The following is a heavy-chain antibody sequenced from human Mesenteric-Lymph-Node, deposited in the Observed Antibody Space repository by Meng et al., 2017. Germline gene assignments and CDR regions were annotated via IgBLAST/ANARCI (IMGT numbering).Heavy chain of an antibody. CDR2: IKQDGSEK. Sequence: GGSLRLSCAASGFTFSSYWMSWVRQAPGKGLEWVANIKQDGSEKYYVDSVKGRFTISRDNAKNSLYLQMNSLRAEDTAVYYCARPPTPIAVAGPFDYWGQGTLVTVSS. J-gene: IGHJ4*02. D-gene: IGHD6-19*01. CDR1: GFTFSSYW. CDR3: ARPPTPIAVAGPFDY. V-gene: IGHV3-7*01.